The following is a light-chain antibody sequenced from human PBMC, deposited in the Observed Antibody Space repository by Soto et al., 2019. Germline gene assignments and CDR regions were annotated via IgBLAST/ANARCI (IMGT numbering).Light chain of an antibody. Sequence: EIVLTQSPATLSLSPGERATLSCRASQSVSSIYLAWYQQRPGQAPRLLIYGASDRATGIPDRFSGSGSGTEFTLTISSLQSEDFAVYYCQQYNNWPSRTFGQGTKVDIK. CDR2: GAS. J-gene: IGKJ1*01. V-gene: IGKV3D-15*01. CDR1: QSVSSIY. CDR3: QQYNNWPSRT.